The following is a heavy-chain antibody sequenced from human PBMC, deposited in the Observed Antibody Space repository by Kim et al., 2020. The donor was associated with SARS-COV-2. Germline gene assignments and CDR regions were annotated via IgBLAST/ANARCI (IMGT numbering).Heavy chain of an antibody. CDR2: ISYDGSNK. D-gene: IGHD6-6*01. CDR1: GFTFSNYG. CDR3: ARDFYSSSSLQPSGY. Sequence: GGSLRLSCAASGFTFSNYGMHWVRQAPGKGLEWVATISYDGSNKYSADSVKGRLTISRDNSKNILYLQMNSLGVEDTSMYYCARDFYSSSSLQPSGYWGQGTLVIVSS. V-gene: IGHV3-30*03. J-gene: IGHJ4*02.